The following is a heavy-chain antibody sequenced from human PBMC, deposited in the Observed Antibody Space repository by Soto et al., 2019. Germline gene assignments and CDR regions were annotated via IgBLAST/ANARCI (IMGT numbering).Heavy chain of an antibody. CDR3: ARDKDWAFDY. J-gene: IGHJ4*02. Sequence: EVQLVESGGGLVQPGGSLRLSCVASGFTFSSYSIVWVCQAPGKGLEWVSYIFTTGTTIYYADSVKGRFTVSRDNAKNSLFLLLNSLRAEDTAVYYCARDKDWAFDYWGQGTLVTVSS. CDR1: GFTFSSYS. V-gene: IGHV3-48*03. CDR2: IFTTGTTI. D-gene: IGHD3-9*01.